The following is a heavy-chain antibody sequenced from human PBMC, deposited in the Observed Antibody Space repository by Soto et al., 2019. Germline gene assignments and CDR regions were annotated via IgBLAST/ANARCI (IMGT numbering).Heavy chain of an antibody. CDR1: GGSRSRGGYY. J-gene: IGHJ6*03. V-gene: IGHV4-31*03. CDR3: ARGGRYCSSTSCYGYDNHYYYMDV. Sequence: SETRSLTCTGSGGSRSRGGYYWSWIRQHPGKGLEGIGYIYYSGSTYYNPSLKSRVTISVDTSKNQFSLKLSSVTAADTAVYYCARGGRYCSSTSCYGYDNHYYYMDVWGKGTTVTVSS. D-gene: IGHD2-2*01. CDR2: IYYSGST.